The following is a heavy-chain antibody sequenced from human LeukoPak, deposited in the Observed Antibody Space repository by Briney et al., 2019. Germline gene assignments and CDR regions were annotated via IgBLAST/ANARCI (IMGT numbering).Heavy chain of an antibody. J-gene: IGHJ3*02. CDR2: ISAYNGNT. CDR1: GYTFTGYY. V-gene: IGHV1-18*04. Sequence: ASVKVPCKASGYTFTGYYMHWVRQAPGQGLEWMGWISAYNGNTNYAQKLQGRVTMTTDTSTSTAYMELRSLRSDDTAVYYCATFNYYDSSGYLDAFDIWGQGTMVTVSS. D-gene: IGHD3-22*01. CDR3: ATFNYYDSSGYLDAFDI.